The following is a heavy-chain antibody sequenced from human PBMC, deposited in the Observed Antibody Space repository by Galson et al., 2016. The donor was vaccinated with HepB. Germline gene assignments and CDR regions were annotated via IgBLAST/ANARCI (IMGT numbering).Heavy chain of an antibody. CDR3: ARHVWRGSDCFSAYDF. CDR2: VYPGNSEI. J-gene: IGHJ3*01. Sequence: QSGAEVKKPGESLKISCKGSGYRFANYWIGWVRQMPGKGLESMGIVYPGNSEIRYSPSFQGQVTISADKSTTTVYLPWNSLKASDSAIYYCARHVWRGSDCFSAYDFWGQGKVVTVSS. V-gene: IGHV5-51*01. D-gene: IGHD2-21*02. CDR1: GYRFANYW.